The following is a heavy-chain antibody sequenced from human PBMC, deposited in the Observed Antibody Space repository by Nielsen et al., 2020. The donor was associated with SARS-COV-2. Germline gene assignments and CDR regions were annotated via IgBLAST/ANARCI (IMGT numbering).Heavy chain of an antibody. Sequence: GGSLRLSCAASGFTFNSVGMHWVRQAPGKGLEWVAVISFDGSDEYSADSVKGRFTISRDNAKNTLYLQMTSLRTEDTAVYYCAREDSWELLRTYDALDIWGQGTMVSVSS. D-gene: IGHD1-26*01. CDR3: AREDSWELLRTYDALDI. J-gene: IGHJ3*02. V-gene: IGHV3-30*19. CDR1: GFTFNSVG. CDR2: ISFDGSDE.